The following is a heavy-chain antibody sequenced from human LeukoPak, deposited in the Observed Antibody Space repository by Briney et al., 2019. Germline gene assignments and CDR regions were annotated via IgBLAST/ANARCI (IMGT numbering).Heavy chain of an antibody. CDR2: IIPILGIA. V-gene: IGHV1-69*04. D-gene: IGHD6-6*01. Sequence: AASVKVSCKASGGTFSSYAISWVRQAPGQGLEWMGRIIPILGIANYAQKFQGRVTITADKSTSTACMELSSLRSEDTAVYYCASLAARQLMDVWGQGTTVTVSS. J-gene: IGHJ6*02. CDR1: GGTFSSYA. CDR3: ASLAARQLMDV.